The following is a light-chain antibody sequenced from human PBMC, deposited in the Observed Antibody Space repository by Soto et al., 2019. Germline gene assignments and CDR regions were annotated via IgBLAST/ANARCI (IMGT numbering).Light chain of an antibody. CDR1: RSDVGGYNN. CDR2: EVS. Sequence: QSALTQPPPRPGFPGKSVPISCTGTRSDVGGYNNVSWYQQHPGKAPKPIIFEVSKRPQGVPDRFPGSKSGNTASLTVSGLQAEDEADYYCSSYAGSNNFDVFGTGTKLTVL. J-gene: IGLJ1*01. CDR3: SSYAGSNNFDV. V-gene: IGLV2-8*01.